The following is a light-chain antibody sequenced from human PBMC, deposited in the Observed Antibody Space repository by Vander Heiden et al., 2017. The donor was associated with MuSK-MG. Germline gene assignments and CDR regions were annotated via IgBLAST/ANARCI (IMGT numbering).Light chain of an antibody. CDR3: QQYDSFSRT. CDR2: KAS. CDR1: QSISSW. V-gene: IGKV1-5*03. J-gene: IGKJ1*01. Sequence: DMQMPQSPSTLSASVGDRFAITCRASQSISSWLAWYQQKPGKAPKLLIYKASNLQSGVPSRFSGTGSGTEFTLTITSLQPDDFATYYCQQYDSFSRTFGQGTKVEIK.